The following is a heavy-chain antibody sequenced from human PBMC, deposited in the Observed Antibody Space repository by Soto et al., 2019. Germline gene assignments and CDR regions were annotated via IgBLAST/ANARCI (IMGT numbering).Heavy chain of an antibody. Sequence: ASVKVSCKASGGTLSSYAISWVRQAPGQGLEWMGGIIPIFGTANYAQKFHGRVTITADESTSTAYMEPSSLRSEDTAAYYCASDRGSSAYYPGYWGQGTLVTFSS. CDR1: GGTLSSYA. V-gene: IGHV1-69*13. CDR2: IIPIFGTA. J-gene: IGHJ4*02. D-gene: IGHD3-22*01. CDR3: ASDRGSSAYYPGY.